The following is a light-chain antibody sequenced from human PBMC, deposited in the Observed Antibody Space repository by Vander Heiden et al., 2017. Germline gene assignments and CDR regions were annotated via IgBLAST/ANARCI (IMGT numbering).Light chain of an antibody. CDR3: QAWDTTYYFV. V-gene: IGLV3-1*01. CDR1: TMGDKY. J-gene: IGLJ1*01. CDR2: QDN. Sequence: SFELTQPPSFSVSPGQTASITCSAHTMGDKYVSWYQQKPGQSPVLVIYQDNKRPSEIPERVSGSNSGNTATLTISGTQAMDEADYYCQAWDTTYYFVVGSGTKVTVL.